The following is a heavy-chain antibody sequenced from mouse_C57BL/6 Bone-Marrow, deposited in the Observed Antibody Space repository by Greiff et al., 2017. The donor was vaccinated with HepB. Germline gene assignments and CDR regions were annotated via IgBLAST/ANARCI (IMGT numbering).Heavy chain of an antibody. D-gene: IGHD3-2*02. Sequence: EVMLVESGGGLVKPGGSLKLSCAASGFSFSSYAMSWVRQTQEKRLEWVATISDGGSYTYYPDNVKGRFTISRDNAKNNLYLQMSHLKSEDTAMYYCARDEDSSGYEYFDYWGQGPTLTVSS. CDR3: ARDEDSSGYEYFDY. J-gene: IGHJ2*01. V-gene: IGHV5-4*01. CDR2: ISDGGSYT. CDR1: GFSFSSYA.